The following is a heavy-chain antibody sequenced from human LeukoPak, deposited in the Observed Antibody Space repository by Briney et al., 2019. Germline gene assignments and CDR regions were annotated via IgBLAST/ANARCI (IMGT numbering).Heavy chain of an antibody. D-gene: IGHD4-17*01. J-gene: IGHJ5*02. CDR2: IYSGGST. CDR3: ARHSTDYGDYNWFDP. Sequence: PGGSLRLSCAASGFTVSSNYMSWVRHAPGEGLEWVSVIYSGGSTYYADSVKGRFTISRDNSKNTLYLQMNSLRAEDTAVYYCARHSTDYGDYNWFDPWGQGTLVTVSS. CDR1: GFTVSSNY. V-gene: IGHV3-66*02.